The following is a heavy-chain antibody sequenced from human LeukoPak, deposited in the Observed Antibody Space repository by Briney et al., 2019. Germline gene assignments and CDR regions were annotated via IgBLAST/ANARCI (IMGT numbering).Heavy chain of an antibody. CDR2: INHSGST. CDR3: ARALSRTMVRASYYFDY. CDR1: GGSFSGYY. D-gene: IGHD3-10*01. Sequence: KPSETLSLTCAVYGGSFSGYYWSWIRQPPGKGLEWIGEINHSGSTNYNPSLKSRVTISVDTSKNQFSLKLSSVTAADTAVYYCARALSRTMVRASYYFDYWGQGTLVTVSS. V-gene: IGHV4-34*01. J-gene: IGHJ4*02.